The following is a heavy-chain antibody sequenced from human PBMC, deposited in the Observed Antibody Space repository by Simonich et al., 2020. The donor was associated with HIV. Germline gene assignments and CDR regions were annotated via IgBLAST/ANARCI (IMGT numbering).Heavy chain of an antibody. Sequence: EVQLVESGGGLVKPGGSLRLSCAASGFTFSSYSMNLVRQAPGKGLEWVSSISSSSRYIYYADSVKGLFTISRDNAKNSLYLQMNSLRAEDTAVYYCARDGRKGSSTSCSDYWGQGTLVTVSS. J-gene: IGHJ4*02. CDR1: GFTFSSYS. CDR3: ARDGRKGSSTSCSDY. CDR2: ISSSSRYI. D-gene: IGHD2-2*01. V-gene: IGHV3-21*01.